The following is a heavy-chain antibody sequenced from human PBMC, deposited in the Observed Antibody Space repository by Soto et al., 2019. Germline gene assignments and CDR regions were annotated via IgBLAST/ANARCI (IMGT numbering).Heavy chain of an antibody. CDR2: INPSCGRT. D-gene: IGHD6-6*01. Sequence: ASVKVSCKASGGTFSSYAISWVRQAPGQGLEWMGIINPSCGRTNYAQKFQGRVTMTRDKSTSTVYMELSSLRSEDTAVYYCARAKPSIAARPWFDPWGQGTLVTVSS. V-gene: IGHV1-46*03. CDR1: GGTFSSYA. CDR3: ARAKPSIAARPWFDP. J-gene: IGHJ5*02.